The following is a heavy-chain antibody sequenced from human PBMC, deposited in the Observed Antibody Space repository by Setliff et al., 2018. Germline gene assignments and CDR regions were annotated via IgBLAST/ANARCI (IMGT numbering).Heavy chain of an antibody. CDR2: INPKKDVT. V-gene: IGHV1-2*02. J-gene: IGHJ4*01. Sequence: ASVKVSCKASGYTFTGYFIHWLRQAPGQGLEWLGWINPKKDVTKYAQKFQDRILMTKDTSLNTVYMELRSLRSDDTAVYYCVKGTNVVMVYTGFDHWGQGTLVTVSS. D-gene: IGHD2-8*01. CDR1: GYTFTGYF. CDR3: VKGTNVVMVYTGFDH.